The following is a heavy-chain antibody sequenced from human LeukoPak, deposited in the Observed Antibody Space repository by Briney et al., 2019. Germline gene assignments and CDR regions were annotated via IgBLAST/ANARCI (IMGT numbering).Heavy chain of an antibody. V-gene: IGHV4-34*01. Sequence: PSETLSLTCAVSGGSYSGYYWSWIRQPPGKGLEWIGEINHSGSTNYNPSLKSRVTISVDTSKNQFSLKLSSVTAADTAVYYCARGSSGLLLIFDYWGQGTLVTVSS. D-gene: IGHD6-19*01. CDR1: GGSYSGYY. J-gene: IGHJ4*02. CDR2: INHSGST. CDR3: ARGSSGLLLIFDY.